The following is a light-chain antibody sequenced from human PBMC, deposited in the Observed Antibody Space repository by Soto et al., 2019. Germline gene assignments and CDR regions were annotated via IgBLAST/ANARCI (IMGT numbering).Light chain of an antibody. J-gene: IGKJ5*01. CDR3: QQCDNWPPIT. V-gene: IGKV3-15*01. CDR1: QSVSSN. CDR2: GAS. Sequence: EIVITPSPATPSVSPGEKTTLSCRASQSVSSNLAWYQQKPGQAPRLLIYGASTRATGIPARFSGSGSGTEFTLTISSLQSEDFAVYYCQQCDNWPPITFGQGTRLEIK.